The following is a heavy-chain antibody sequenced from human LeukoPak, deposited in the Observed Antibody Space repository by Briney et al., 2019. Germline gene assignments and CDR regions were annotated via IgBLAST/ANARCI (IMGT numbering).Heavy chain of an antibody. CDR1: GFTFSSCW. Sequence: GGSLRLSCAASGFTFSSCWMSWVRQAPGKGLEWVANIKQDGSEKYYVDSVKGRFTISRDNAKNSLYLQMNSLRAEDTAVYYCARHGSNGDYEFWYFDYWGQGTLVTVSS. J-gene: IGHJ4*02. V-gene: IGHV3-7*01. D-gene: IGHD4-17*01. CDR3: ARHGSNGDYEFWYFDY. CDR2: IKQDGSEK.